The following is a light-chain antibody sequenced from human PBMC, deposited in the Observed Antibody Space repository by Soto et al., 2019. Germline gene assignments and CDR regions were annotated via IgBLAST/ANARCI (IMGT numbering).Light chain of an antibody. J-gene: IGKJ4*01. CDR1: QTITTF. Sequence: DIRVTQAPSSLSASVGDRVTITCRARQTITTFLNWYLQRPGQAPKLLIYAASNLHAGVPSRFSGSGSGTEFTLTISSLQPEDFASYYCQQSYSSPGTFGGGTKVEIK. V-gene: IGKV1-39*01. CDR3: QQSYSSPGT. CDR2: AAS.